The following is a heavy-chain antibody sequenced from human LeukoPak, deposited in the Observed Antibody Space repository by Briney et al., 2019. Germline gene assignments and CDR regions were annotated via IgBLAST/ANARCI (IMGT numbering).Heavy chain of an antibody. CDR2: IYYSGST. CDR3: ARVNCSSTSCYSFDY. CDR1: GGSISSYY. Sequence: SETLSLTCTVSGGSISSYYWSWIRQPPGKGLEWIGSIYYSGSTYYNPSLKSRVTISVDTSKNQFSLKLSSVTAADTAVYYCARVNCSSTSCYSFDYWGQGTLVTVSS. D-gene: IGHD2-2*01. J-gene: IGHJ4*02. V-gene: IGHV4-59*12.